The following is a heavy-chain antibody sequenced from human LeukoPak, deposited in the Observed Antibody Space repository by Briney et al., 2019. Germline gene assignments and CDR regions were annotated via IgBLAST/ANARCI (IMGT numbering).Heavy chain of an antibody. CDR1: GFTFSSYA. V-gene: IGHV3-23*01. J-gene: IGHJ6*02. D-gene: IGHD6-19*01. CDR2: ISGSGGST. CDR3: ASSGDSGWYYDYYYGMDV. Sequence: GGFLRLSCAASGFTFSSYAMSWVRPAPGKGLEWVSAISGSGGSTYYADSVKGRITISRDNSKNTLYLQMNSLRAEDTAVYYCASSGDSGWYYDYYYGMDVWGQGTTVTVSS.